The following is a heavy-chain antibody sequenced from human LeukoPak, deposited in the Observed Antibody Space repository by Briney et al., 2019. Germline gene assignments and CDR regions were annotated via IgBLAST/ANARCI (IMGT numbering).Heavy chain of an antibody. CDR2: ISYDGSNK. D-gene: IGHD2-15*01. CDR1: GFTFSSYG. V-gene: IGHV3-30*18. Sequence: PGGSLRLSCAASGFTFSSYGMHWVRQAPRRGLERVAVISYDGSNKYYADSVKGRFTISRDNSKNTLYLQMNSLSAEDTAVYYCAKDRMRGPPDWFDPWGQGTLVTVSS. CDR3: AKDRMRGPPDWFDP. J-gene: IGHJ5*02.